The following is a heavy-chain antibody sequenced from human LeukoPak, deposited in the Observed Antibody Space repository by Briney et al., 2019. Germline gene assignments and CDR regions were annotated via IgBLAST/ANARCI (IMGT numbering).Heavy chain of an antibody. CDR3: AKDLGVVPAATANYYYYYGMDV. J-gene: IGHJ6*02. V-gene: IGHV3-30*18. CDR1: GFTFSSYG. D-gene: IGHD2-2*01. CDR2: ISYDGSNK. Sequence: GGSLRLSCAASGFTFSSYGMHWVRQAPGKGLEWVAFISYDGSNKYYADSVKGRFTISRDNSKNTLYLQMNSLRAEDTAVYYCAKDLGVVPAATANYYYYYGMDVWGQGTTVTVSS.